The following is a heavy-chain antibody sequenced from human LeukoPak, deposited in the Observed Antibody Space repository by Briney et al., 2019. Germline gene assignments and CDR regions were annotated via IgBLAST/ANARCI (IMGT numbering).Heavy chain of an antibody. CDR1: GYNFDRYG. J-gene: IGHJ4*02. CDR3: ARDLEHCRNIICSNSAY. CDR2: ISTYNGNT. V-gene: IGHV1-18*04. D-gene: IGHD2-2*01. Sequence: GASVKVSCKGSGYNFDRYGVNWVRQAPGQGLEWVGWISTYNGNTFYAQKFEGRVSMATDTSTNTVYMDLRSLRSDDTAVYYCARDLEHCRNIICSNSAYWGQGTLVTVSS.